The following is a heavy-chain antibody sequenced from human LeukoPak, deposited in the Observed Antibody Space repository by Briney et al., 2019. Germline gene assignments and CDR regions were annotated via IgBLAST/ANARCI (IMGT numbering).Heavy chain of an antibody. D-gene: IGHD3-10*01. CDR3: ARDDSRGSGSSGWFDP. J-gene: IGHJ5*02. Sequence: GGSLRLSCAVSGFTFSSYAMSWVRQAPGKGLEWVSAISGSGGSTYYADSVKRWFTISRDNYKNPLYLQMNSLRAEDTAIFYCARDDSRGSGSSGWFDPWGQGTLVTVSS. CDR1: GFTFSSYA. V-gene: IGHV3-23*01. CDR2: ISGSGGST.